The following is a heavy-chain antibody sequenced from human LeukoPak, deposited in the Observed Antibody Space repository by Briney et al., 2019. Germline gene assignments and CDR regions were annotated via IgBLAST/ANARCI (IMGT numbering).Heavy chain of an antibody. CDR1: GYTFSNYG. Sequence: ASVKVSCKASGYTFSNYGMSWVRQAPGQGLEWMGWINAYNGNTNYAQNVQGRVTMTTETSTSTTNTDLRCPRSDHPAGSYCARLQPYPDFWSGFGSGSAFDIWGQGTMVSVSS. CDR3: ARLQPYPDFWSGFGSGSAFDI. CDR2: INAYNGNT. D-gene: IGHD3-3*01. V-gene: IGHV1-18*01. J-gene: IGHJ3*02.